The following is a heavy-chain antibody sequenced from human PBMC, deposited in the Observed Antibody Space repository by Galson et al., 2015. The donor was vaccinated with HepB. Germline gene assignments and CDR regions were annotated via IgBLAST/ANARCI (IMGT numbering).Heavy chain of an antibody. J-gene: IGHJ4*02. Sequence: SLRLSCAVSGFSVSSNYMTWVRQAPGKGLECVAHIYSGGNTYYADSVKGRFTVSRDNSKNTFYLQMSSLRAEDAAVYYCARGLVSSGYYGDYWGQGTLVTVSS. CDR1: GFSVSSNY. V-gene: IGHV3-53*01. CDR2: IYSGGNT. CDR3: ARGLVSSGYYGDY. D-gene: IGHD3-22*01.